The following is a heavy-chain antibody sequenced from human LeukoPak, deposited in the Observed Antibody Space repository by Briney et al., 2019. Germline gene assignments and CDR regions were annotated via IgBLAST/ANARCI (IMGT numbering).Heavy chain of an antibody. D-gene: IGHD3-9*01. Sequence: VASVKVSCKASGYTFTGYYMHWVRQAPGQGLEWMGWINPNSGGTNYAQTFQGRVTMTRDTSISTAYMELSRLRSDDTAVYYCARRSNYDILTTPRDYYYYMDVWGKGTTVTISS. CDR2: INPNSGGT. J-gene: IGHJ6*03. CDR1: GYTFTGYY. CDR3: ARRSNYDILTTPRDYYYYMDV. V-gene: IGHV1-2*02.